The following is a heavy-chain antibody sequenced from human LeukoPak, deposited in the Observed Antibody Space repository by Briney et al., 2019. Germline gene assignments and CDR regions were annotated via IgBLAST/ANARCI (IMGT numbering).Heavy chain of an antibody. D-gene: IGHD3-3*01. CDR2: INPNSGGT. V-gene: IGHV1-2*02. CDR3: ARDNDVGGGAFYGMDV. Sequence: ASVKVSFKASGYTFTGYPMHWVRQAPGQGLEWMGWINPNSGGTNYVRKFQGRVTMTRDTSISTVYMELSSLRSDDTAVYYCARDNDVGGGAFYGMDVWGQGTTVTVSS. J-gene: IGHJ6*02. CDR1: GYTFTGYP.